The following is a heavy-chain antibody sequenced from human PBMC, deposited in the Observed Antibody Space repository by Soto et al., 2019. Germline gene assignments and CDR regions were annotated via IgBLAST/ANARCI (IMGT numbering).Heavy chain of an antibody. V-gene: IGHV3-74*01. CDR3: ARDKNWSYDY. CDR1: GLTFSSHW. J-gene: IGHJ4*02. CDR2: IGPDGSRT. D-gene: IGHD1-1*01. Sequence: PGGSLRLACAASGLTFSSHWMHWVRQAPGKGLVWVSHIGPDGSRTRDADSVQGRFTISRGNARNTLCLQMDSMRDEDTAVYYCARDKNWSYDYWGQGILVTVSS.